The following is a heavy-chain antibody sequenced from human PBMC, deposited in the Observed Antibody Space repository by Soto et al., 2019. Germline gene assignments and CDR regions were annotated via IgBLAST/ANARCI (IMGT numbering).Heavy chain of an antibody. CDR1: GFSMSTSVVG. CDR2: VYWDEDN. V-gene: IGHV2-5*02. J-gene: IGHJ5*02. Sequence: QITLKESGPTLVKPTQTLTLTCTFSGFSMSTSVVGVGWFLQPTGGALEWLALVYWDEDNRYSPSLRTRLTVTKDIFKSQVVLTMTNMDTVDSATYFCEHRVTCTTFDWDLGWFDPWGQGTLVTVSS. CDR3: EHRVTCTTFDWDLGWFDP. D-gene: IGHD3-9*01.